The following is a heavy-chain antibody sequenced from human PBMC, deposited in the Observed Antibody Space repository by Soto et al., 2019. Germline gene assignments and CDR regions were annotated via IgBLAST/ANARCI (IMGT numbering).Heavy chain of an antibody. CDR3: ARGLRIYYDRSGLHY. D-gene: IGHD3-22*01. J-gene: IGHJ4*02. CDR1: GLTLSSCA. V-gene: IGHV3-23*01. CDR2: ISGGGGNT. Sequence: PGGSLRLSCAASGLTLSSCAMRWVRQAPGKGLEWVSTISGGGGNTYYADSVKGRFTISRDNSKNSLYLQMNSLRAEDTAVYYCARGLRIYYDRSGLHYWGQGTLVTVSS.